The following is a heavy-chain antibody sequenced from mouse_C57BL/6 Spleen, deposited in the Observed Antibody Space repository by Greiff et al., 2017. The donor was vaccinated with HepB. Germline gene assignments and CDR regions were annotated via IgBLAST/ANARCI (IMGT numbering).Heavy chain of an antibody. CDR3: ARSGGSSCPDY. Sequence: EVQVVESGGGLVKPGGSLKLSCAASGFTFSSYTMSWVRQTPEKRLEWVATISGGGGNTYYPDSVKGRFTISRDNAKNTLYLQMSSLRSEDTALYYCARSGGSSCPDYWGQGTTLTVSS. J-gene: IGHJ2*01. D-gene: IGHD1-1*01. CDR2: ISGGGGNT. CDR1: GFTFSSYT. V-gene: IGHV5-9*01.